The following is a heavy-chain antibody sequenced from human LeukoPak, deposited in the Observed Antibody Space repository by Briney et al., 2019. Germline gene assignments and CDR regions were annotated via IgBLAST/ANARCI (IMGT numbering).Heavy chain of an antibody. D-gene: IGHD3-10*01. V-gene: IGHV3-30*04. CDR2: ISPDGKNK. CDR1: GFTFSNYL. J-gene: IGHJ4*02. CDR3: VRAGAGRRQPYDY. Sequence: GGSLRLSCAASGFTFSNYLMDWVRQVPGKGLDWVAVISPDGKNKYYADSVQGRFTISRDNSKNIVSLDMISLRTEDTAIYYCVRAGAGRRQPYDYWGQRALVTASS.